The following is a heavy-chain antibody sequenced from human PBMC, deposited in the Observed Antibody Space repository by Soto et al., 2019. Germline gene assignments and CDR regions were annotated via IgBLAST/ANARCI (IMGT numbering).Heavy chain of an antibody. CDR2: INPNSGGT. J-gene: IGHJ4*02. V-gene: IGHV1-2*02. Sequence: ASVKVSCKASRYTFTGYYMHWVRQASGQGLEWMGWINPNSGGTNYAQRIQGRVTMTRDTSISTAYMELSRLRSADTAVYYCARYSITGITIFGVVTPASYYFDYWGRGAMVTVAS. CDR3: ARYSITGITIFGVVTPASYYFDY. CDR1: RYTFTGYY. D-gene: IGHD3-3*01.